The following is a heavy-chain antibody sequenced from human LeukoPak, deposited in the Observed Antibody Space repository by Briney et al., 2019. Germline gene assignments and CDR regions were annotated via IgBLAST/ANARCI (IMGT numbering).Heavy chain of an antibody. Sequence: SVQVSCKASGGTFSSYAISWVRQAPGQGLEWMGGIIPIFGTANYAQKFQGRVTITADESTSTAYMELSSLRSEGTAVYYCARDIWFGELFPLDYWGQGTLVTVCS. D-gene: IGHD3-10*01. CDR3: ARDIWFGELFPLDY. CDR1: GGTFSSYA. V-gene: IGHV1-69*13. J-gene: IGHJ4*02. CDR2: IIPIFGTA.